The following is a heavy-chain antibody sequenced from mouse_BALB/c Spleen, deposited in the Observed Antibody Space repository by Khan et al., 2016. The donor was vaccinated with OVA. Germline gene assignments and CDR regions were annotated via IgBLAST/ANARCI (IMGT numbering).Heavy chain of an antibody. Sequence: EVKLLESGPGLVKPSQTVSLTCTVTGISITSGNYRWSWIRQFPGNKLEWLGNIYYSGTDTYNPSLTSRTTITRDTSKTPFFLEMNSLTAEDTATYYCARDYGSLYWFFDDGGAGTTVTVSS. CDR1: GISITSGNYR. CDR2: IYYSGTD. V-gene: IGHV3-5*02. J-gene: IGHJ1*01. CDR3: ARDYGSLYWFFDD. D-gene: IGHD1-1*01.